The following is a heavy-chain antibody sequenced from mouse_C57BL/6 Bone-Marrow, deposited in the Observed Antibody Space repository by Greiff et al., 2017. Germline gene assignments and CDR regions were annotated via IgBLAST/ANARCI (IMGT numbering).Heavy chain of an antibody. Sequence: QVQLQQPGAELVKPGASVKLSCKASGYTFTSYWMQWVKQRPGQGLEWIGEIDPSDSYTNYNQKFKGKATLTVDTSSSTAYMQLSSLTSEDSAVYYCARGTYDGSSIWYFDVWGTGTTVTVSS. V-gene: IGHV1-50*01. CDR1: GYTFTSYW. J-gene: IGHJ1*03. CDR2: IDPSDSYT. D-gene: IGHD1-1*01. CDR3: ARGTYDGSSIWYFDV.